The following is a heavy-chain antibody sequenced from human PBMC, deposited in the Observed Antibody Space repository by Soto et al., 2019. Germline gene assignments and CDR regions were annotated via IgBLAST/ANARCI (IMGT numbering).Heavy chain of an antibody. J-gene: IGHJ4*02. V-gene: IGHV4-28*01. CDR3: ARREIQGPIDY. CDR2: IYYSGTT. Sequence: PSETLSLTCAVSGYSISSSNWWGWSRQPPGKGLEWIGYIYYSGTTYYNPSLKSRVTRSVDTSKNQFSLKLTSVTAVDTAVYYCARREIQGPIDYWGQGTLVTVSS. CDR1: GYSISSSNW. D-gene: IGHD1-26*01.